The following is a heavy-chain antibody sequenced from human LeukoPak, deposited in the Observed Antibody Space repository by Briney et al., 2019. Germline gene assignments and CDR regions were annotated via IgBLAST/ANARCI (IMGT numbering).Heavy chain of an antibody. CDR3: NTLYCSSTSCY. CDR1: GFTFTKAW. CDR2: IKSKTEGETT. Sequence: GGSLRLSCAASGFTFTKAWMSWVRQAPGKGLEWIGRIKSKTEGETTDYAAPMKGRFTISRDDSKNTVYLQMNSLKTEDTGVYYCNTLYCSSTSCYWGQGTLVTVSS. D-gene: IGHD2-2*01. V-gene: IGHV3-15*01. J-gene: IGHJ4*02.